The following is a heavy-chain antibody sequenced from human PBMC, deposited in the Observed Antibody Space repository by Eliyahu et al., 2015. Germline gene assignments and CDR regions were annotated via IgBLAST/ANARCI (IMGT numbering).Heavy chain of an antibody. Sequence: QVQLQESGPGLVKPSGTLSLTCAVSGDSVSSSNWWLWVRQPPGKGLEWIGEIYHSGTTYYNRSLKSRVTITLDKSKNQISLSLTSVSAADTAVYYCVRSPYSSSPGTTWLDPWGQGTLVTVSS. CDR2: IYHSGTT. D-gene: IGHD6-6*01. J-gene: IGHJ5*02. V-gene: IGHV4-4*02. CDR3: VRSPYSSSPGTTWLDP. CDR1: GDSVSSSNW.